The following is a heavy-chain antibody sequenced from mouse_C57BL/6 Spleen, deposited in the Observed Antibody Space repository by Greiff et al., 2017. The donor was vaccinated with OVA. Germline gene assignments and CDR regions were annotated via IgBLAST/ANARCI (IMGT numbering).Heavy chain of an antibody. D-gene: IGHD2-4*01. CDR1: GFTFSSYG. Sequence: EVQLVESGGDLVKPGGSLKLSCAASGFTFSSYGMSWVRQTPDKRLEWVATLSSGGGYTYYPDSVKGRFTISSANAKNTLYLQMSSLKSEYTAMYYGARHGGDYDGAWFAYWGQGTLLTVSA. V-gene: IGHV5-6*01. CDR2: LSSGGGYT. CDR3: ARHGGDYDGAWFAY. J-gene: IGHJ3*01.